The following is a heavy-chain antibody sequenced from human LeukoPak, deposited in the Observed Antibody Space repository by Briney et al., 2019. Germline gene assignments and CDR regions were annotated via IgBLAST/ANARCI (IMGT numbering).Heavy chain of an antibody. CDR1: GGSISSYY. CDR3: ARRRVGYSYGPRELDY. J-gene: IGHJ4*02. D-gene: IGHD5-18*01. Sequence: SETLSLTCTVSGGSISSYYWSWIRQPPGKGLEWIGYIYYSGSTNYNPSLKSRVTISVDTSKNQFSLKLSSVTAADTAVYYCARRRVGYSYGPRELDYWGQGTLVTVSS. CDR2: IYYSGST. V-gene: IGHV4-59*01.